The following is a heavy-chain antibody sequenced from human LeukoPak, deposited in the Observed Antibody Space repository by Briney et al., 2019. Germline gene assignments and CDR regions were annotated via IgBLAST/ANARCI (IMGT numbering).Heavy chain of an antibody. Sequence: ALVKVSCKASGGTFSSYAISWVRQAPGQGLEWMGGIISIFGTANYAQKFQGRVTITADESTSTAYMELSSLRSEDTAVYYCAGGPLGYSGYRDFDYWGQGTLVTVSS. D-gene: IGHD5-12*01. V-gene: IGHV1-69*13. J-gene: IGHJ4*02. CDR1: GGTFSSYA. CDR3: AGGPLGYSGYRDFDY. CDR2: IISIFGTA.